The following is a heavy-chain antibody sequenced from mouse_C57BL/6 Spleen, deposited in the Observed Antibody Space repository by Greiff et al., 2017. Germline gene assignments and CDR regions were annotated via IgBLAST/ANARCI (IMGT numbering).Heavy chain of an antibody. J-gene: IGHJ4*01. V-gene: IGHV1-81*01. D-gene: IGHD1-1*01. CDR3: ARQRDYYYAGSSPSYDAMDD. CDR2: IYPSSGNT. Sequence: QVQLQQSGAELARPGASVTLSCKASGYTFTSYGIRWVKQRPGQGLEWIGEIYPSSGNTYYNEKFKGKATLTADKSSRTAYMELRSLTSEDSAVYFCARQRDYYYAGSSPSYDAMDDWGQGTSVTVSS. CDR1: GYTFTSYG.